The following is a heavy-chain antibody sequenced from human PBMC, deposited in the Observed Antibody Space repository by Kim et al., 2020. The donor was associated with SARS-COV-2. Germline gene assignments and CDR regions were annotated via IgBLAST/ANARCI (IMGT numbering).Heavy chain of an antibody. CDR3: ARASSGWYYFDY. V-gene: IGHV4-34*01. D-gene: IGHD6-19*01. CDR2: INHSGST. Sequence: SETLSLTCAVYGGSFSGYYWSWIRQPPGKGLEWIGEINHSGSTNYNPSLKSRVTISVDTSKNQFSLKLSSVTAADTAVYYCARASSGWYYFDYWGQGTLV. J-gene: IGHJ4*02. CDR1: GGSFSGYY.